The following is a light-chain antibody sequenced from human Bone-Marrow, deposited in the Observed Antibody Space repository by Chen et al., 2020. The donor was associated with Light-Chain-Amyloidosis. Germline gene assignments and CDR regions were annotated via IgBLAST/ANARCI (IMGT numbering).Light chain of an antibody. J-gene: IGKJ2*01. V-gene: IGKV2-30*02. CDR3: MQDSQWLHT. CDR2: KIS. Sequence: DVVMTQSPLSLPVTLGQPAAISCRSSQSLVHSDGNIYSNWLQQRPGQSPRRLIYKISNRDSGSADRFSGSGSDTGFTLRISRGGTENVAIYYCMQDSQWLHTFGQGTKIEIQ. CDR1: QSLVHSDGNIY.